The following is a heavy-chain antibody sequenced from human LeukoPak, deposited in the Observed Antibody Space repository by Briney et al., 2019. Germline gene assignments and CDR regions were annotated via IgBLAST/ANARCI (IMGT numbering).Heavy chain of an antibody. CDR1: GGSISSYY. V-gene: IGHV4-59*12. CDR2: IYYSGST. J-gene: IGHJ4*02. Sequence: PSETLSLTCTVSGGSISSYYWSWIRQPPGKGLEWIGYIYYSGSTNYNPSLKGRVTISVDTSKNQFSLKLSSVTAADTAVYYCARDSYYYDSSGYYYRYWGQGTLVTVSS. CDR3: ARDSYYYDSSGYYYRY. D-gene: IGHD3-22*01.